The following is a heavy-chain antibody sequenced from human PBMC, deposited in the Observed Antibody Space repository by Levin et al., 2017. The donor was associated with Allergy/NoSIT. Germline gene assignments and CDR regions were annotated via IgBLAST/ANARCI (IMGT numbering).Heavy chain of an antibody. J-gene: IGHJ4*02. CDR1: GFTFRSFA. CDR2: ITSMADTT. Sequence: PAGSPRLSCAASGFTFRSFAMTWVRQAPGKGLEWVAVITSMADTTHYADSVKGRFTISRDDIENTVYLEMNSLRAEDTAIYYCAKMSYYDSGSADYWGQGTLVTVSS. V-gene: IGHV3-23*01. CDR3: AKMSYYDSGSADY. D-gene: IGHD3-10*01.